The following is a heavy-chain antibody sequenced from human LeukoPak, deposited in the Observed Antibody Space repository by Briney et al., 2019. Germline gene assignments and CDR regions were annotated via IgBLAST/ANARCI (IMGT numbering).Heavy chain of an antibody. D-gene: IGHD1-26*01. V-gene: IGHV3-23*01. CDR2: ISGSGGST. J-gene: IGHJ4*02. CDR1: GFTFSSYA. CDR3: AKHPSEWEPTDYCDY. Sequence: GGSLRLSCAASGFTFSSYAMSWVRQAPGKGLERVSAISGSGGSTYYADSVKGRFTISRDNSKNTLYLQMNSLRSEDTAVYYCAKHPSEWEPTDYCDYWGQGSMVSDPS.